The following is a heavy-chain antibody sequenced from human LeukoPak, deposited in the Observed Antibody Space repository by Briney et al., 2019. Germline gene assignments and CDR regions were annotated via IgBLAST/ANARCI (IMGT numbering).Heavy chain of an antibody. Sequence: PGRSLRLSCAASGFTFDDYAMHWVRQAPGKGLEWVSGISWNSGSIGYADSVKGRFTISRDNAKNSLYLQMNSLRAEDTAVYYCARLNHLGYSGYGFQADFDYWGQGTLVTVSS. V-gene: IGHV3-9*01. D-gene: IGHD5-12*01. J-gene: IGHJ4*02. CDR1: GFTFDDYA. CDR2: ISWNSGSI. CDR3: ARLNHLGYSGYGFQADFDY.